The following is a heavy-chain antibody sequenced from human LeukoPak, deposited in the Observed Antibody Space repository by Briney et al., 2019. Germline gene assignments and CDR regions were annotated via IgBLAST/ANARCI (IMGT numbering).Heavy chain of an antibody. J-gene: IGHJ4*02. V-gene: IGHV3-48*01. Sequence: PGGSLRLSCAASGFTFSSYSMIWVRQAPGKGLEWLSCISKSGTIYYADSVKGRFTISRDNAKNSLYLQMNSLRAEDTAVYYCARGALTGGLDYWGQGTLVTVSS. CDR3: ARGALTGGLDY. CDR1: GFTFSSYS. CDR2: ISKSGTI. D-gene: IGHD7-27*01.